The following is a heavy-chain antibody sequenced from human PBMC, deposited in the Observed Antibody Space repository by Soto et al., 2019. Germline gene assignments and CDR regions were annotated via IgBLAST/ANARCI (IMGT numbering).Heavy chain of an antibody. Sequence: PVGSLRLSCTASGFTFGDYAMSWFRQAPGKGLEWVGFIRSKAYGGTTEYAASVKGRFTISRDDSKSIAYLQMNSLKTEDTAVYYCTRGGACSSTSCYSALSDGWFDPWGQGTLVTVSS. V-gene: IGHV3-49*03. CDR2: IRSKAYGGTT. CDR1: GFTFGDYA. CDR3: TRGGACSSTSCYSALSDGWFDP. D-gene: IGHD2-2*01. J-gene: IGHJ5*02.